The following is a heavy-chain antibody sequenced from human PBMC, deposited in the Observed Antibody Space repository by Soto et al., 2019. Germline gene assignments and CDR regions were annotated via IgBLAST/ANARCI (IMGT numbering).Heavy chain of an antibody. J-gene: IGHJ6*03. CDR2: IYYSGST. D-gene: IGHD3-3*01. CDR1: GGSISSYY. CDR3: ARAWSGPPYYYYMDV. V-gene: IGHV4-59*01. Sequence: ETLSLTCTFPGGSISSYYWSLIRPPPGKGLEWIGYIYYSGSTNYNPSLKSRVTISVDTSKNQFSLKLSSVTAADTAVYYCARAWSGPPYYYYMDVWGKGTTVTVSS.